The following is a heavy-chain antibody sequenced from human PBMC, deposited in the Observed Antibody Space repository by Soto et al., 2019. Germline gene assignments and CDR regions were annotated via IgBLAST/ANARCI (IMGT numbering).Heavy chain of an antibody. CDR1: GYTFTSYG. D-gene: IGHD2-2*01. CDR2: ISAYNGNT. V-gene: IGHV1-18*01. CDR3: ARAILVVVPAASIGAFDI. J-gene: IGHJ3*02. Sequence: QVQLVQSGAEVKKPGASVKVSCKASGYTFTSYGISWVRQAPGQGLEWMGWISAYNGNTNYAQKLQGRVTMTTDTSTSTAYMELRSLRSDDTAVYYCARAILVVVPAASIGAFDIWGQGTMVTVSS.